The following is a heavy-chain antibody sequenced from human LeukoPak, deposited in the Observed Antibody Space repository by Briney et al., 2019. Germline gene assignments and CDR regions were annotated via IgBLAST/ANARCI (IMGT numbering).Heavy chain of an antibody. D-gene: IGHD3-10*01. CDR1: AFTFSNYG. J-gene: IGHJ5*01. CDR3: ARARRSGGITLIRGVKDRGWFDS. V-gene: IGHV3-30*02. CDR2: IRPDGDNK. Sequence: GGSLRLSCAASAFTFSNYGMHWVRQAPGKGLEWVAFIRPDGDNKYYADSVKGRFTISRDNSKNTLYLQMNSLRAEDTAVHYCARARRSGGITLIRGVKDRGWFDSWGQGTLVTVSS.